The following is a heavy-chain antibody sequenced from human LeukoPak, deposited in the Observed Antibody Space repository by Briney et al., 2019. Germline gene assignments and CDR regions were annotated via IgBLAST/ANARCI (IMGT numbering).Heavy chain of an antibody. V-gene: IGHV3-64*01. CDR2: ISSNGGST. D-gene: IGHD6-19*01. CDR1: GFTFSSYA. Sequence: GGSLRLSCAASGFTFSSYAMHWVRQAPGKGLEYVSAISSNGGSTYYANSVKGRFTISRDNSKNTLYLQMGSLRAEDMAVYYCARLGRSSGGWYRPFDPWGQGTLVTVSS. J-gene: IGHJ5*02. CDR3: ARLGRSSGGWYRPFDP.